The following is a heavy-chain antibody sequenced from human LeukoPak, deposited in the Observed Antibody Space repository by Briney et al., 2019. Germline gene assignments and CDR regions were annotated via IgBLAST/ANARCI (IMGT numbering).Heavy chain of an antibody. CDR3: ASGPIGPRIVDY. V-gene: IGHV3-21*01. Sequence: GESLKISCAASGFTFSSYSMNWVRQAPGKGLEWVSSISSSSSYIYYADSVKGRFTISRDNAKNSLYLQMNSLRAEDTAVYYCASGPIGPRIVDYWGQGTLVTVSS. CDR2: ISSSSSYI. CDR1: GFTFSSYS. J-gene: IGHJ4*02. D-gene: IGHD3-10*01.